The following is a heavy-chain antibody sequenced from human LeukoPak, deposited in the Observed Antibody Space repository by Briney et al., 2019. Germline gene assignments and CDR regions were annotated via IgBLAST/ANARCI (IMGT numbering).Heavy chain of an antibody. D-gene: IGHD3-16*01. CDR3: ARYYDTPGRFDY. V-gene: IGHV4-59*01. Sequence: SETLSLTCTVSGGSISSYYWSWIRQPPGKGLEWIGYIYYSGSTNYNPSLKSRVTISVDTSKNQFSLKLSSVTAADTAVYYCARYYDTPGRFDYWGQGTLVTVSS. CDR1: GGSISSYY. CDR2: IYYSGST. J-gene: IGHJ4*02.